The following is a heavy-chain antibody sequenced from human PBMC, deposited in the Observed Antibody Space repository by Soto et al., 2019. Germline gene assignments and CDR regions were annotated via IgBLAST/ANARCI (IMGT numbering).Heavy chain of an antibody. V-gene: IGHV1-46*01. CDR1: GSAITRYY. CDR3: ARDTSGWSLNGLDV. CDR2: INPGGGSA. Sequence: QVDLVQSGAEVKKPGASVTISCKASGSAITRYYIHWVRQAPGRGLEWMGLINPGGGSASYAQKFQDRVTIDKDTSTGTVYMDLRSLRTEDTAVYYCARDTSGWSLNGLDVWGQGTTVNVSS. D-gene: IGHD6-19*01. J-gene: IGHJ6*02.